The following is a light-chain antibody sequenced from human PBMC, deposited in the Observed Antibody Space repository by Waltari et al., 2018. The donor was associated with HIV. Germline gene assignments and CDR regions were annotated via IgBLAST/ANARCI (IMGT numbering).Light chain of an antibody. J-gene: IGLJ3*02. Sequence: QSVVTQPPSASGTPGQRVVISCSGSNSNIGSNSVNWYQQVPGAAPKILTYRDDQRSSGVPDRFSGSKSATSAALAISELRSEDEADYYCAVWDDSLRGGVFGGGTKLTVL. CDR2: RDD. CDR3: AVWDDSLRGGV. CDR1: NSNIGSNS. V-gene: IGLV1-47*01.